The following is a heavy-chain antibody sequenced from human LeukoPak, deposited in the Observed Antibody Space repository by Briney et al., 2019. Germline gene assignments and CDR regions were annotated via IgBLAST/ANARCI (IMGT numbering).Heavy chain of an antibody. CDR2: INVDSTYM. V-gene: IGHV3-21*01. Sequence: PGGSLRLSCAASGFTFSSYGMHWVRQAPGKGLEWVASINVDSTYMYYADSLKGRFTISRDNAQNSLSLQMNSLTAEDTAVYYCARVYDFWSNYYRYYFDLWGRGTLVTVSS. J-gene: IGHJ2*01. CDR1: GFTFSSYG. D-gene: IGHD3-3*01. CDR3: ARVYDFWSNYYRYYFDL.